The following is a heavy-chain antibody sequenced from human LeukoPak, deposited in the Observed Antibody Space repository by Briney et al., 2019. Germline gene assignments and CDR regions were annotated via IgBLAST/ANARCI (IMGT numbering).Heavy chain of an antibody. CDR3: ARDPRQLGLHFYYYYMDV. CDR1: GYTFTGYY. D-gene: IGHD6-13*01. J-gene: IGHJ6*03. CDR2: INPNSGGT. V-gene: IGHV1-2*02. Sequence: ASVKVSCKASGYTFTGYYMHWVRQAPGQGLERMGWINPNSGGTNYAQKFQGRVTMTGDASISTAYMELSRLRSDDTAVYYCARDPRQLGLHFYYYYMDVWGKGTTVTVSS.